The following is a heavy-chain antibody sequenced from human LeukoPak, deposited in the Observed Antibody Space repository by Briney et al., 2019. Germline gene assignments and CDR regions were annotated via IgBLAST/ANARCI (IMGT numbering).Heavy chain of an antibody. Sequence: PSETLSLTCTVSGGSISSYYWSWIRQPLGKGLEWIGYIYYSGSTNYNPSLKSRVTISVDTSKNQFSLKLSSVTAADTAVYYCAREVGGYSSSWYGDYFDYWGQGTLVTVSS. D-gene: IGHD6-13*01. CDR3: AREVGGYSSSWYGDYFDY. V-gene: IGHV4-59*01. CDR1: GGSISSYY. J-gene: IGHJ4*02. CDR2: IYYSGST.